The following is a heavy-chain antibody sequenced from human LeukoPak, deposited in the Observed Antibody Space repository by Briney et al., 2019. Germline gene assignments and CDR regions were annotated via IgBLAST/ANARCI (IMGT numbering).Heavy chain of an antibody. CDR3: ASASSSIVTLRFDI. D-gene: IGHD2/OR15-2a*01. CDR1: GFTFSSYA. J-gene: IGHJ3*02. Sequence: PGGSLRLSCAASGFTFSSYAMHWVRQAPGKGLEWVAVISYDGSNKYYADSVKGRFTISRDNSKNTLYLQMNSLRAEDTAVYYCASASSSIVTLRFDIWGQGTMVTVSS. V-gene: IGHV3-30-3*01. CDR2: ISYDGSNK.